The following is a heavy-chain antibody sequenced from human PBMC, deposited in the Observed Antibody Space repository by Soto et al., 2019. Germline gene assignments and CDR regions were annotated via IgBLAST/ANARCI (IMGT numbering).Heavy chain of an antibody. D-gene: IGHD3-9*01. CDR1: GYSFIDYY. CDR2: ISPKSGGT. Sequence: ASVKVSYNASGYSFIDYYMHWVRQAPGQGFEWMGRISPKSGGTNYAQKFEGRVTMTWDTSLNTAYMELSSLISEDTAVYYCARPPGYISDWYYFDLWGQGTLVTVSS. J-gene: IGHJ4*02. V-gene: IGHV1-2*02. CDR3: ARPPGYISDWYYFDL.